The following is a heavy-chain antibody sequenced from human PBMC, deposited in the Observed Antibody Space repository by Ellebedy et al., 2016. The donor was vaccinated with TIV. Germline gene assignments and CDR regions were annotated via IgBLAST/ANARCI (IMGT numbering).Heavy chain of an antibody. Sequence: SVKVSXXAFGYTFTDNYVHWLRQAPGQGLEWMGGIIPIFGTANYAQKFQGRVTITADESTSTAYMELSSLRSEDTAVYYCLYYGSGRDYMDVWGKGTTVTVSS. D-gene: IGHD3-10*01. J-gene: IGHJ6*03. CDR2: IIPIFGTA. CDR1: GYTFTDNY. CDR3: LYYGSGRDYMDV. V-gene: IGHV1-69*13.